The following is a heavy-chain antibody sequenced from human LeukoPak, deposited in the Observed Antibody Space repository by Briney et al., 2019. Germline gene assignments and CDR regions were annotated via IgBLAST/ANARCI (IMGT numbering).Heavy chain of an antibody. V-gene: IGHV4-59*01. D-gene: IGHD5-18*01. Sequence: SETLSLTCTVSGGSISSYYWSWIRQPPGKGLEWIGYIYYSGITSYNPSLESRGTISLDTSKTQFSLKLSSVTAADTAVYYCARGRTARLPYFDYWGQGTLVTVSS. CDR2: IYYSGIT. J-gene: IGHJ4*02. CDR1: GGSISSYY. CDR3: ARGRTARLPYFDY.